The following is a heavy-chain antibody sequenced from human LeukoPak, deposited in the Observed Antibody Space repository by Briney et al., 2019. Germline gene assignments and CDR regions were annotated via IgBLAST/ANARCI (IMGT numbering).Heavy chain of an antibody. CDR2: ISYDGSNK. CDR3: AKDLNNYYGSVTAILGRYYYYGMDV. D-gene: IGHD2-21*02. V-gene: IGHV3-30*18. J-gene: IGHJ6*02. CDR1: GFTFSSYG. Sequence: PGGSLRLSCAASGFTFSSYGMHWVRQAPGKGLEWVAVISYDGSNKYYADSVKGRFTISRDNSKNTLYLQMNSLRAEDTAVYYCAKDLNNYYGSVTAILGRYYYYGMDVWGQGTTVTVSS.